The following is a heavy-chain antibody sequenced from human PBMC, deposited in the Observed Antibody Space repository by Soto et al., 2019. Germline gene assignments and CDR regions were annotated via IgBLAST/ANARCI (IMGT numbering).Heavy chain of an antibody. Sequence: XGSLRLSCAASGFTFSSYGMHWVRQAPGRGLEWVAVISYDGSNKYYADSVKGRFTISRDNSKNTLYLQMNSLRAEDTAVYYCAKDLIMGATPHYYYGMDVWGQGPTVTVSS. CDR2: ISYDGSNK. CDR1: GFTFSSYG. V-gene: IGHV3-30*18. D-gene: IGHD1-26*01. CDR3: AKDLIMGATPHYYYGMDV. J-gene: IGHJ6*02.